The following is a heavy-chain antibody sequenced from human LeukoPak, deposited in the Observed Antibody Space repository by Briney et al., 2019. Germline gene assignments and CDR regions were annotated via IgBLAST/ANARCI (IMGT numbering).Heavy chain of an antibody. J-gene: IGHJ6*03. CDR3: AKVEFYYYMDV. CDR2: IYHSGST. D-gene: IGHD3-10*01. Sequence: PSETLSLTCTVSGYSISSGYYWGWIRQPPGKGLEWIGSIYHSGSTYYNPSLKSRVTISVDTSKNQFSLKLSSVTAADTAVYYCAKVEFYYYMDVWGKGTTVTVSS. CDR1: GYSISSGYY. V-gene: IGHV4-38-2*02.